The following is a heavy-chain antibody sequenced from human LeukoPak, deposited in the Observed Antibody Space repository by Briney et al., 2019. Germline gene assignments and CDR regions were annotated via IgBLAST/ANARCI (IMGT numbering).Heavy chain of an antibody. V-gene: IGHV1-69*06. J-gene: IGHJ3*02. CDR2: IIPIFGTA. CDR1: GGTFSSYA. D-gene: IGHD4-17*01. Sequence: SVKVSCKPSGGTFSSYAISWGRQAPGQGLEWMGRIIPIFGTANYAQKFQGRVTITADKSTSTAYMELSSLRYEDTPVYYCASLCMAGLTTLTTSGAFDIWGQGTMVTVSS. CDR3: ASLCMAGLTTLTTSGAFDI.